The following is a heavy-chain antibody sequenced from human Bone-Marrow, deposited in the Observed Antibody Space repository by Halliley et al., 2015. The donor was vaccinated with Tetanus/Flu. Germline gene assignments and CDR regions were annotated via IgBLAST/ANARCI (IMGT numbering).Heavy chain of an antibody. J-gene: IGHJ5*02. V-gene: IGHV4-59*02. Sequence: TLSLTCTVSGGPVSLYYWSWIRQPPGKGLEWIGYISDSGSTDYNPSLKSRVTLSVDTSKNQFSLKLRSVTAADTAVYYCASERGNDDFSIWFDPWGQGTLVTVSS. CDR2: ISDSGST. CDR3: ASERGNDDFSIWFDP. D-gene: IGHD4-4*01. CDR1: GGPVSLYY.